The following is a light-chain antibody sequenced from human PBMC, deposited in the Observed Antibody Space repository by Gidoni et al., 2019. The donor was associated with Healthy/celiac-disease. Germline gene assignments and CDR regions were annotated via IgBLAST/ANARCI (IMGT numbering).Light chain of an antibody. J-gene: IGKJ4*01. V-gene: IGKV3-15*01. CDR2: GAS. CDR3: QQYNNWPPLT. Sequence: EIVMTQSPATLSVSPGERATLSCWASQSVSSKLAWYQQKPGQAPRLLIYGASTRATGIPARFSGSGSGTEFSLTISSLQSEDFAGYYCQQYNNWPPLTFGGGTKVEIK. CDR1: QSVSSK.